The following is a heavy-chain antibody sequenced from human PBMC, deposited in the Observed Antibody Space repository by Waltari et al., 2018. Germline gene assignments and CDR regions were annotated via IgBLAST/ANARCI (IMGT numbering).Heavy chain of an antibody. CDR2: INPNSGGT. CDR3: ARMALYYDFWSGYSLDY. J-gene: IGHJ4*02. V-gene: IGHV1-2*02. CDR1: GYTFTGYY. Sequence: QVQLVQSGAEVKKPGASVKVSCKASGYTFTGYYMHWVRQAPGQGLEWMGWINPNSGGTNYAQKFQGRVTMTRDTSISTAYMELSRLRSDDTAVYYCARMALYYDFWSGYSLDYWGQGTLVTVSS. D-gene: IGHD3-3*01.